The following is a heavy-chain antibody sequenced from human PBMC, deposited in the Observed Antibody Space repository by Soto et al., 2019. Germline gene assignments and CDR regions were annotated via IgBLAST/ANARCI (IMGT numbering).Heavy chain of an antibody. J-gene: IGHJ6*02. CDR3: GRDGDGRMTINPYYYNGMDV. CDR1: GGSLVSYY. V-gene: IGHV4-59*01. Sequence: SETLSLGCTVSGGSLVSYYWSWIQPPPGKGRGWIGYVFYTWRANYNASLKSRVSVSPDMSNYQFSMKPCAVTAADTPVYYCGRDGDGRMTINPYYYNGMDVWGPGTTVT. D-gene: IGHD2-21*02. CDR2: VFYTWRA.